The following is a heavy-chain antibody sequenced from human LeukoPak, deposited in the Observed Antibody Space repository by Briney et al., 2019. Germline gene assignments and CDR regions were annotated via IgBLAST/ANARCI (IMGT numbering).Heavy chain of an antibody. Sequence: ASVKVSCKASGYTFTSYGISWVRQAPGQGLEWMGWINPNSGGTNYAQKFQGWVTMTRDTSISTAYMELSRLRSDDTAEYYCARVSYGNVFDYWGQGTLVTVSS. J-gene: IGHJ4*02. CDR2: INPNSGGT. CDR3: ARVSYGNVFDY. V-gene: IGHV1-2*04. D-gene: IGHD4-11*01. CDR1: GYTFTSYG.